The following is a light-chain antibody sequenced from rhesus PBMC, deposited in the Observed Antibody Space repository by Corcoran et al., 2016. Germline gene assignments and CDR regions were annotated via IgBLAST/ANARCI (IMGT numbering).Light chain of an antibody. V-gene: IGKV3-24*04. CDR2: GAS. CDR3: QQNSNLWT. Sequence: ETVVTQSPATLSLSPGERATLSRRASQSVGSDLAWSQQKPGQAPRPLKDGASSRATGIPDSFSGSGYGTNFPIPISSLEPEIVVVYYGQQNSNLWTFGQGTKVEIK. J-gene: IGKJ1*01. CDR1: QSVGSD.